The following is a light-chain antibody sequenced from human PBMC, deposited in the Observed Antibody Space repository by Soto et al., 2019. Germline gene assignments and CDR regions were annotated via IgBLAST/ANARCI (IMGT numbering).Light chain of an antibody. V-gene: IGLV2-14*01. CDR2: EVS. CDR3: CSYTSSTSAV. J-gene: IGLJ2*01. Sequence: QSALTQPASVSGSPGQSITISCTGTSSDVGRYNYVSWFQQHPGKAPKLMIFEVSTRPSGVSNRFSGSKSGNTASLTISGLQIEDEADYYCCSYTSSTSAVFGVGTQLTVL. CDR1: SSDVGRYNY.